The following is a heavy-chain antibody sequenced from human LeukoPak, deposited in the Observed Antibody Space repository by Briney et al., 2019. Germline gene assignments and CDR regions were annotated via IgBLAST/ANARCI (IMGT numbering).Heavy chain of an antibody. CDR1: GGSISDYY. CDR3: ARSYYDSSGYYYADWYFDL. J-gene: IGHJ2*01. CDR2: IYYSGST. D-gene: IGHD3-22*01. V-gene: IGHV4-59*07. Sequence: NPSDTLSLTCTVSGGSISDYYWSWIRQPAGKGLEWIGRIYYSGSTNYNPSLKSRVTISVDTSKNQFSLKLSSVTAADTAVYYCARSYYDSSGYYYADWYFDLWGRGTLVTVSS.